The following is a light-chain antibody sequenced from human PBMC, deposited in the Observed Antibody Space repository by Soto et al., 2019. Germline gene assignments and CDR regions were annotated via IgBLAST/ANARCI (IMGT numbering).Light chain of an antibody. CDR3: AAWDDGLNGWL. CDR1: SSSIGSNY. V-gene: IGLV1-47*01. Sequence: QSVLTQPPSASGTPGQRVTISCSESSSSIGSNYIYWYQQLPGTAPKLLIYRDSQRPSWVPDRFSGSKSGTSASLAISGLRSEDEADYYCAAWDDGLNGWLFGGGTKVTVL. J-gene: IGLJ3*02. CDR2: RDS.